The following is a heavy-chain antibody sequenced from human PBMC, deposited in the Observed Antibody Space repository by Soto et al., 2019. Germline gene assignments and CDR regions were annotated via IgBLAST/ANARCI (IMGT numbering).Heavy chain of an antibody. CDR3: ARDSHRYCTNGVCNQGYYYYRMDV. J-gene: IGHJ6*02. D-gene: IGHD2-8*01. CDR1: GYTFTTYG. Sequence: SVKVSCKASGYTFTTYGINWVRQAPGQGLEWMGWISAYNGDTNYAQDLQGRVTMTTDTFTTTAYMELRTLRSDDAAVYYCARDSHRYCTNGVCNQGYYYYRMDVWG. V-gene: IGHV1-18*01. CDR2: ISAYNGDT.